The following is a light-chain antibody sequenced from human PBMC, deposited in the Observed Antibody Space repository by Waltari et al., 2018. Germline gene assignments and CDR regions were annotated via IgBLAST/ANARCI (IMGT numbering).Light chain of an antibody. J-gene: IGKJ5*01. CDR1: ENIRSSY. Sequence: EIVLTQSPGTLSLSPGESGTLSCRANENIRSSYLAWYQQKPGQAPRLLIYGASSRASDIPDRFSGRGSGRGFTLSISSLEPEDSAVYFCQQYGSSSITFGQGTRLEIK. V-gene: IGKV3-20*01. CDR2: GAS. CDR3: QQYGSSSIT.